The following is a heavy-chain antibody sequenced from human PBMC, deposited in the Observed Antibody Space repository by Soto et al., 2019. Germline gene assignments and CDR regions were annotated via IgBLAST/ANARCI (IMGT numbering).Heavy chain of an antibody. V-gene: IGHV4-39*02. J-gene: IGHJ4*02. CDR1: GASISSSYNY. CDR2: IYYSGNT. CDR3: AREAREPPTKLWAPFDY. D-gene: IGHD5-18*01. Sequence: SETLSLTCTVSGASISSSYNYWGWIRQPPGRGLEWIGSIYYSGNTFYNPSLKSRVTISGDTSKNQFSLDLSSVTAAETAIYYCAREAREPPTKLWAPFDYWGQGTLVTVSS.